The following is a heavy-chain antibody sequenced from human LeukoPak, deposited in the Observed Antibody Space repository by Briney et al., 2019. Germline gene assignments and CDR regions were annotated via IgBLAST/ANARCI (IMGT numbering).Heavy chain of an antibody. CDR1: GGSFSGYY. CDR3: ARDDCSSTSCYTW. CDR2: INHSGST. V-gene: IGHV4-34*01. J-gene: IGHJ4*02. D-gene: IGHD2-2*02. Sequence: NSSETLSLTCAVYGGSFSGYYWSWIRQPPGKGLEWIGEINHSGSTNYNPSLKSRVTISVDTSKNQFSLKLSSVTAADTAVYYCARDDCSSTSCYTWWGQGTLVTVSS.